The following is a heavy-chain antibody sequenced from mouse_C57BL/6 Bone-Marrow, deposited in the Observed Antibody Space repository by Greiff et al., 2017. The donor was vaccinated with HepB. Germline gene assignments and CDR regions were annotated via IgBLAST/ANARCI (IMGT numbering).Heavy chain of an antibody. CDR1: GYTFTSYG. Sequence: VQLQQSGAELARPGASVKLSCKASGYTFTSYGISWVKQRTGQGLEWIGEIYPRSGNTYYNEKFKGKATLTADKSSSTAYMELRSLTSEDSAVYFCAGYYYYGSNYVWFAYWGQGTLVTVSA. CDR3: AGYYYYGSNYVWFAY. CDR2: IYPRSGNT. D-gene: IGHD1-1*01. J-gene: IGHJ3*01. V-gene: IGHV1-81*01.